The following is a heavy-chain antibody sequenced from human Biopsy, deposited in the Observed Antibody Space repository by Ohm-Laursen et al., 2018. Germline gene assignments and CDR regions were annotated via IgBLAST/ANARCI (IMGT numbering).Heavy chain of an antibody. D-gene: IGHD3-10*01. CDR1: GFTFASHA. CDR2: ISGSGDTA. J-gene: IGHJ3*02. Sequence: SLRLSCAASGFTFASHAMRWVRQAPGKGLEWVSLISGSGDTAYYPDSVKGRFTISRDSSKNTLYLEMNSLRTEETAKYYCTKAGSQDGFDIWGPGTMVTVSS. CDR3: TKAGSQDGFDI. V-gene: IGHV3-23*01.